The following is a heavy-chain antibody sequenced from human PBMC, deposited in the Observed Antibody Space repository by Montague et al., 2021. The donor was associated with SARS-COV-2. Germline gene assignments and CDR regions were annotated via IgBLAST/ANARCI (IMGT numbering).Heavy chain of an antibody. D-gene: IGHD4-11*01. Sequence: SETLSLTCTVSGGSMSDYDWSWIRLPPGPGLDRIGYVYNSGSTDNNSSLNSRGTLSLDTPKNKFPLTLRSVTVAAAAFYFCSSVSNYAGYGDSWGQGTLVTVSS. CDR1: GGSMSDYD. CDR3: SSVSNYAGYGDS. V-gene: IGHV4-59*01. CDR2: VYNSGST. J-gene: IGHJ4*02.